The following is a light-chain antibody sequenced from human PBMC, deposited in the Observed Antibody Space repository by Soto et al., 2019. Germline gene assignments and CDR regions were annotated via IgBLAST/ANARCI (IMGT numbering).Light chain of an antibody. CDR3: LQRSNWPDT. CDR2: EAS. V-gene: IGKV3-11*01. J-gene: IGKJ3*01. Sequence: EIVLTQSPANMSLSLGETATLFCGASQSVSNSLAWYQQKPGQAPRLLIYEASKRATGIPARFSGSGSGTDFTLTISNLEPEDLGIYYCLQRSNWPDTFGPGTKVDLK. CDR1: QSVSNS.